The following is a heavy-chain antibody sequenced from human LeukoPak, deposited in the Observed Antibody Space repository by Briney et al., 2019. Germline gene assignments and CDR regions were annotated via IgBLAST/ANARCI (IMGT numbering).Heavy chain of an antibody. J-gene: IGHJ4*02. CDR2: ISGSGGST. V-gene: IGHV3-23*01. CDR1: GFTFSSYA. CDR3: AKDSLLWFGELLLSGFDY. Sequence: PGGSLRLSCAASGFTFSSYAMSWVRQAPGKGLEWVSAISGSGGSTYYADSVKGRFTISRDNSKNTLYLQMNSLRAEDTAVYYCAKDSLLWFGELLLSGFDYWGQGTLVTVSS. D-gene: IGHD3-10*01.